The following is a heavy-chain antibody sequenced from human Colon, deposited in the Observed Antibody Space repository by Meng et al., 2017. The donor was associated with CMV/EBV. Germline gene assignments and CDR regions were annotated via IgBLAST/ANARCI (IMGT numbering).Heavy chain of an antibody. CDR1: GFTFSSYT. J-gene: IGHJ4*02. Sequence: GGSLRLSCVASGFTFSSYTIHWVRQAPGKGLEWVAVISYDGSTKYYADSVKGRFTISRDNSKNTLYLQMNSLRAEDTALYYCARGAFDWGQGTLVTVSS. V-gene: IGHV3-30*04. CDR2: ISYDGSTK. CDR3: ARGAFD. D-gene: IGHD2/OR15-2a*01.